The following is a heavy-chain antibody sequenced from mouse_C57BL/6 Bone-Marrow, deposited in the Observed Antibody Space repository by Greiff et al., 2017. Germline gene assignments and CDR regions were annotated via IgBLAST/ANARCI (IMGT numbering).Heavy chain of an antibody. J-gene: IGHJ2*01. CDR1: GYTFTSYW. Sequence: VQLKQPGAELVMPGASVKLSCKASGYTFTSYWMHWVKQRPGQGLEWIGEIDPSDSYTNYNQKFKGKSTLTVDKSSSTAYMQLSSLTSEDSAVYYCARGLLRCGYYFDYWGQGTTLTVSS. D-gene: IGHD1-1*01. CDR3: ARGLLRCGYYFDY. V-gene: IGHV1-69*01. CDR2: IDPSDSYT.